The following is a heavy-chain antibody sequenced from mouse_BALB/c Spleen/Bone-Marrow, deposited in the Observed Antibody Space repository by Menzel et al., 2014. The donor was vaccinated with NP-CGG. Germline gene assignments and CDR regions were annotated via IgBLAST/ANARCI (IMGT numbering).Heavy chain of an antibody. J-gene: IGHJ4*01. CDR1: GYTFTSYW. Sequence: EVQLQQSGTVLARPGASVKMSCKASGYTFTSYWMHWVKQRPGQGLEWIGAIYPGNSDTSYNQKFKGKAKLTAVTSTSTAYMEHSSLTNEDSAVYYCTGGKDYNAMDYWGQRTSVTVPS. V-gene: IGHV1-5*01. CDR2: IYPGNSDT. D-gene: IGHD1-3*01. CDR3: TGGKDYNAMDY.